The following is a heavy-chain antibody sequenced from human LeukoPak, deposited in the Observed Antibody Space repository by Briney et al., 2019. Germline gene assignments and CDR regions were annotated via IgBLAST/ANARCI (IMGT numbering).Heavy chain of an antibody. V-gene: IGHV4-34*01. Sequence: SETLSLTCAVYGGSFSGYYWSWIRQPPGKGLEWIGEINHSGSTNYNPSLKSRVTISVDTSKNQFSLKLSSVTAADTAVYYCARGYYYDSSGYYYSDAFDIWGQGTMVTVSS. CDR3: ARGYYYDSSGYYYSDAFDI. CDR2: INHSGST. J-gene: IGHJ3*02. D-gene: IGHD3-22*01. CDR1: GGSFSGYY.